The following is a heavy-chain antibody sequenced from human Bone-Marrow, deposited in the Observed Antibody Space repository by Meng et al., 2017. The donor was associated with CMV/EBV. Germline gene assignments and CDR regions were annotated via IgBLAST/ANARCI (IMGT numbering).Heavy chain of an antibody. CDR1: GFTVSSNY. Sequence: GESLKISCAASGFTVSSNYMSWVRQAPGKGLEWVSVIYSGGSTYYADSVKGRFTISRDNAKNSLYLQMNSLTADDTAVYYCAKDPTHCGGDCSMWGLGTLVTVSS. D-gene: IGHD2-21*01. V-gene: IGHV3-53*01. J-gene: IGHJ1*01. CDR3: AKDPTHCGGDCSM. CDR2: IYSGGST.